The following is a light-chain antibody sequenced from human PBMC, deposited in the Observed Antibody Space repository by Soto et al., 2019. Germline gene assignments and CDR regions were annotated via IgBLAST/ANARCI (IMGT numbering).Light chain of an antibody. V-gene: IGKV3-15*01. Sequence: EIVLTQSPGTLSLSPGKRATLSCRASQSISSSYLAWYQQRPGQAPRLLIYGASTRATGIPARFSGSGSGTEFTLTISSLQSEDFAVYYCQEYNNWHPITFGGGTKVDIK. CDR3: QEYNNWHPIT. CDR2: GAS. J-gene: IGKJ4*01. CDR1: QSISSSY.